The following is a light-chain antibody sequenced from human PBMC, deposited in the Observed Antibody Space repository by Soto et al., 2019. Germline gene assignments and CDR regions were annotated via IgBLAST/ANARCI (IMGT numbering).Light chain of an antibody. CDR2: RAS. J-gene: IGKJ4*01. CDR1: RDIGTW. V-gene: IGKV1-5*03. Sequence: TQMTQSPSTLSASVGDSVSITCRASRDIGTWLAWFQQKPGRAPNLLIYRASTLARGVPSRFSGSGSGTEFTLTISSMQPDDFANYYCHRHETYPLAFGGGTKVDI. CDR3: HRHETYPLA.